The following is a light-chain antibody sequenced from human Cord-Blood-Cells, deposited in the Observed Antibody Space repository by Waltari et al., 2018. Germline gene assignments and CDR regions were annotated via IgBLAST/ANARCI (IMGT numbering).Light chain of an antibody. Sequence: TQLTHSSPPLSPSVGDRVTITCRASQGISSYLTWYQQKPGKAPKLLIYAASSLQSGVPSRFSGSGSGTDFTLTISSLQPEDFATYYCQQLNSYPITFGQGTKLEIK. CDR3: QQLNSYPIT. J-gene: IGKJ5*01. CDR2: AAS. CDR1: QGISSY. V-gene: IGKV1-9*01.